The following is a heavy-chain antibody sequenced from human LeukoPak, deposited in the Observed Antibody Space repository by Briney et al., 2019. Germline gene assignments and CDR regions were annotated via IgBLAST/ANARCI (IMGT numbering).Heavy chain of an antibody. D-gene: IGHD3-9*01. V-gene: IGHV3-23*01. CDR1: GFTFSTYA. J-gene: IGHJ4*02. CDR2: ISGSGGGT. CDR3: EKASRYFGEFDY. Sequence: PGGSLRLSCAASGFTFSTYALSWVRQAPGKGLEWVSGISGSGGGTYYMDFVKGRFTISKDISKRTMYLQMDSLRVEDTAMYYCEKASRYFGEFDYWGQGALVIVSS.